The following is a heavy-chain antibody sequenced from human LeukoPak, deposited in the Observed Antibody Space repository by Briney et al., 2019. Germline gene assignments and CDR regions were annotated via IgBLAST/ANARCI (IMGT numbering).Heavy chain of an antibody. V-gene: IGHV4-39*07. J-gene: IGHJ3*01. Sequence: SETLSLTCTVSGGSISSSSYYWGWIRQPPGKGLERIGSIYYSGSTYYNPSLKSRVTISVDTSKNQFSLKVNSVTAADTAIYYCASGPVDYYTSGSFLKWGQGTMVTVSS. D-gene: IGHD3-10*01. CDR2: IYYSGST. CDR1: GGSISSSSYY. CDR3: ASGPVDYYTSGSFLK.